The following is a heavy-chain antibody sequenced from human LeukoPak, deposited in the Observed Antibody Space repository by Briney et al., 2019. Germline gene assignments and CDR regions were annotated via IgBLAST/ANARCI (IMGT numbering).Heavy chain of an antibody. Sequence: SETLSLTCTVSGGSTSRYYWSWIRQPPGKSLEWIGYIYYTGTTTCNPSLRSRVTISIDTSTNQFSLNLSSVTAADTAVYYCARLPGIAAVWGQGTLVIVSS. V-gene: IGHV4-59*08. CDR1: GGSTSRYY. J-gene: IGHJ1*01. CDR3: ARLPGIAAV. D-gene: IGHD6-13*01. CDR2: IYYTGTT.